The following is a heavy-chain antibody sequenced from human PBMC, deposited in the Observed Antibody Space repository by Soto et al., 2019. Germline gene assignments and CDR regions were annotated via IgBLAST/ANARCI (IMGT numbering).Heavy chain of an antibody. CDR3: ARHNGWRIQAPDGPSRWFDP. D-gene: IGHD2-15*01. Sequence: QLQLQESGPGLVKPSETLSLTCTVSGGSINNRNYYWGWIRQSPGKGLEWLGSIFFSGSAYYNPSLQSRGSISVDTSKNQFSLKLSSVTAADTAVYYCARHNGWRIQAPDGPSRWFDPWGQGSLVTVSS. CDR1: GGSINNRNYY. CDR2: IFFSGSA. V-gene: IGHV4-39*01. J-gene: IGHJ5*02.